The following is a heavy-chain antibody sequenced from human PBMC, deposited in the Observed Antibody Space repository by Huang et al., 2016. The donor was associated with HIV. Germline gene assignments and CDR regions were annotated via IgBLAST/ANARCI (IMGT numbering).Heavy chain of an antibody. Sequence: QVQLVQSGSELMQPGASVMVSCQASGSTFKHYALSWVRQAPGQGLEGMGWFNTNTESPMYGQGFSGRYAFSLDTSVNTAYLRITGLKSEDTAVYFCARVFRIGYSGGWYPEYFDFWGQGTLITVSS. J-gene: IGHJ4*02. CDR2: FNTNTESP. V-gene: IGHV7-4-1*02. CDR3: ARVFRIGYSGGWYPEYFDF. D-gene: IGHD6-19*01. CDR1: GSTFKHYA.